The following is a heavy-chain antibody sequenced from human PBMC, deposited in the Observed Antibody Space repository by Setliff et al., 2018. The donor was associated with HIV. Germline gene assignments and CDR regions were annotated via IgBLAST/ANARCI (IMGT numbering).Heavy chain of an antibody. D-gene: IGHD6-13*01. J-gene: IGHJ4*02. CDR2: IYTSGST. Sequence: SETLSLTCTVSGGSISSGSYYWNWIRQPAGKGLEWIGRIYTSGSTNYNPSLKSRVTISVDTAQNQFSLKLNSVTAADTAVYYCARRGIAAAGSDSWGQGTLVTVSS. CDR3: ARRGIAAAGSDS. CDR1: GGSISSGSYY. V-gene: IGHV4-61*02.